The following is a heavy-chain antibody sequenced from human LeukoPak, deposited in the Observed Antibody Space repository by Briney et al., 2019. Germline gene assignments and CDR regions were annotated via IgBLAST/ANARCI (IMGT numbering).Heavy chain of an antibody. D-gene: IGHD5-24*01. CDR3: ARPRGLHNSYDFDI. Sequence: SETLSLTCAVYGGSFSGYYWSWIRQPPGKGVEWIGEINHSGSTNYNPSLKSRVTISVDTSKNQFSLKLSSVTAADTAVYYCARPRGLHNSYDFDIWGQGTMVTVSS. CDR1: GGSFSGYY. J-gene: IGHJ3*02. V-gene: IGHV4-34*01. CDR2: INHSGST.